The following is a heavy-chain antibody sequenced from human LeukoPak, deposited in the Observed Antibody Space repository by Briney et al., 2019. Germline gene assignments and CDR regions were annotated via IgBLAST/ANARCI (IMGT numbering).Heavy chain of an antibody. Sequence: SETLSLTCTVSGGSISSSSYYWGWIRQPPGKGLEWIGSIYYSGSNYYNPSLKSRVTISVDTSKNQFSLKLSSVTAADTAVYYCARRNHEKWLRSIPFDYWGQGTLVTVSS. J-gene: IGHJ4*02. CDR3: ARRNHEKWLRSIPFDY. CDR1: GGSISSSSYY. V-gene: IGHV4-39*01. D-gene: IGHD5-12*01. CDR2: IYYSGSN.